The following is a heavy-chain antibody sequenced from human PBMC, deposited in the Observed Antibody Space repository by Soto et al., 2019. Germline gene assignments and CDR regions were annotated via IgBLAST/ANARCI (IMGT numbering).Heavy chain of an antibody. D-gene: IGHD1-1*01. J-gene: IGHJ4*02. CDR1: GGSISSTRYY. CDR2: TYYTGST. V-gene: IGHV4-39*01. Sequence: SETLSLTFTVSGGSISSTRYYWGWIRQPPGKGLEWIGTTYYTGSTYYNPSLKSRVTISVDMSKNQFSLKVRSVTAADTAVYYCVSGPGTTADYWGQGTLVTVCS. CDR3: VSGPGTTADY.